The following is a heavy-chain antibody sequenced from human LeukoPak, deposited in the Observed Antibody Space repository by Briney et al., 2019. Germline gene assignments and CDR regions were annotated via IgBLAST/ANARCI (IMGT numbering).Heavy chain of an antibody. Sequence: SETLSLTCTVSGGSISSYYWSWIRQPAGKGREWIGRIYTSGSTYYNPSLKSRVTISVDTSKNQFSLKLSSVTAADTAVYYCARGASRDFWSGYDANWFDPWGQGTLVTVSS. V-gene: IGHV4-4*07. D-gene: IGHD3-3*01. CDR1: GGSISSYY. CDR3: ARGASRDFWSGYDANWFDP. J-gene: IGHJ5*02. CDR2: IYTSGST.